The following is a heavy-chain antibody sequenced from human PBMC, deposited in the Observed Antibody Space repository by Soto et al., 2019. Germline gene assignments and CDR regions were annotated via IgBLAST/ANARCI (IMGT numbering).Heavy chain of an antibody. V-gene: IGHV3-23*01. CDR3: AKDSEGSTAPPGFGYFDY. CDR1: GFTFSSYA. J-gene: IGHJ4*02. CDR2: ISGSGGGT. Sequence: EVQLLESGGGLVQPGGSLRLSCAASGFTFSSYAMSLFRQAPGKGLEWVSAISGSGGGTYYADSVKGRFTISRDNSKNTPYRQMNSLRAEDTAVYYCAKDSEGSTAPPGFGYFDYWGQGTLVTVSS. D-gene: IGHD3-16*01.